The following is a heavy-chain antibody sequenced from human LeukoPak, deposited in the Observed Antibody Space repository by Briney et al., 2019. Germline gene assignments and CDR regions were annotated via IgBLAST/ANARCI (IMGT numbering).Heavy chain of an antibody. CDR1: GFTFSSYG. Sequence: GGSLRLSCAASGFTFSSYGMNWVRQAPGKGLEWVSYISSSSNIMNYADSVKGRFTISRDNSKNTLYLQMNSLSAEDTAVYYCAKDDFYGSGTNWFDPWGQGTLVTVSS. D-gene: IGHD3-10*01. V-gene: IGHV3-48*01. J-gene: IGHJ5*02. CDR3: AKDDFYGSGTNWFDP. CDR2: ISSSSNIM.